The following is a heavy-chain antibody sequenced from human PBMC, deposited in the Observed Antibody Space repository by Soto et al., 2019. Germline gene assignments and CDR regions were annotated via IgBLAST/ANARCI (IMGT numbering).Heavy chain of an antibody. CDR1: GGSISSYY. CDR3: GRDRGRQYYDIFSGYEYYDYSGMDV. V-gene: IGHV4-59*01. CDR2: IYYSGGT. Sequence: SETLSLTCTVSGGSISSYYWSWIRQPPGKGLEWIGYIYYSGGTNYNPSLKSRVTISVDTSKNQFSLKLSSVTAADTAVYYCGRDRGRQYYDIFSGYEYYDYSGMDVWGQGTMVTVSS. D-gene: IGHD3-9*01. J-gene: IGHJ6*02.